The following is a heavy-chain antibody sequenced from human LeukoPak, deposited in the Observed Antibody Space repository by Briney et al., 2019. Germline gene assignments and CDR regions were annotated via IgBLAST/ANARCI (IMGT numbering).Heavy chain of an antibody. J-gene: IGHJ5*02. Sequence: ASVKVSCKAFGYTFTSNYMHWVRQAPGQGPEWMGVISPSGGSTTYAQKFQGRVTITADESTSTAYMELSSLRSEDTAVYYCASDLYGGNSGSWGQGTLVTVSS. D-gene: IGHD4-23*01. CDR3: ASDLYGGNSGS. CDR1: GYTFTSNY. CDR2: ISPSGGST. V-gene: IGHV1-46*01.